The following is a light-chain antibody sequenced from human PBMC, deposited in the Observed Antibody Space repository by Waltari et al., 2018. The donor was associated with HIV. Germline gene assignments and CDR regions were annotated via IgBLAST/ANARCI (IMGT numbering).Light chain of an antibody. CDR1: SGSVSTSYY. Sequence: QTVVTQEPSFSVSPGGTVTLTCGLSSGSVSTSYYPSWYQQTPGQAPPTLIYSTNTLSSGVPDRFSGSILGNKAALTITGAQADDESDYYCVLFMGNGIWVFGGGTKLTVL. CDR2: STN. V-gene: IGLV8-61*01. J-gene: IGLJ3*02. CDR3: VLFMGNGIWV.